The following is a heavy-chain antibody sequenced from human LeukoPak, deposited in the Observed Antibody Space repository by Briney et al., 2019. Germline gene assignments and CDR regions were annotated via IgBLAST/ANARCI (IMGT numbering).Heavy chain of an antibody. V-gene: IGHV3-23*01. Sequence: PGGSLRLSCAASGFTLSSYAMSWVREAPGKGLEWVSAISGSGGSTYYADSVKGRFTISRDNSKNTLYLQMNSLRAEDTAVYYCAKAARLWFGELLTFDYWGQGTLVTVSS. J-gene: IGHJ4*02. CDR2: ISGSGGST. CDR1: GFTLSSYA. CDR3: AKAARLWFGELLTFDY. D-gene: IGHD3-10*01.